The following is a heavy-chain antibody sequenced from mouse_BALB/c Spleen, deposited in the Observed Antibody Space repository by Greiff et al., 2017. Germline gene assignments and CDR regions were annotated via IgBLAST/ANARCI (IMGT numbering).Heavy chain of an antibody. Sequence: VQLKESGAELVRPGTSVKVSCKASGYAFTNYLIEWVKQRPGQGLEWIGVINPGSGGTNYNEKFKGKATLTADKSSSTAYMQLSSLTSDDSAVYFCARSGYRYAMDYWGQGTSVTVSS. J-gene: IGHJ4*01. CDR3: ARSGYRYAMDY. CDR1: GYAFTNYL. D-gene: IGHD2-14*01. V-gene: IGHV1-54*01. CDR2: INPGSGGT.